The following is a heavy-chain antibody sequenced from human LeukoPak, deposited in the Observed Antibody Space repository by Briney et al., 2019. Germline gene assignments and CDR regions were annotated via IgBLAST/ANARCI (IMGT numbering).Heavy chain of an antibody. CDR3: ARDHDSHYDILTRPDY. Sequence: GSVKVSCKASGYTFTTFGISWVRQAPGQGLEWMGWISAYNGNTHYAQKLQGRVTMTTDTSTSTAYMEVRSLRSDDTAVYYCARDHDSHYDILTRPDYWGQGTLVTV. CDR1: GYTFTTFG. J-gene: IGHJ4*02. CDR2: ISAYNGNT. V-gene: IGHV1-18*01. D-gene: IGHD3-9*01.